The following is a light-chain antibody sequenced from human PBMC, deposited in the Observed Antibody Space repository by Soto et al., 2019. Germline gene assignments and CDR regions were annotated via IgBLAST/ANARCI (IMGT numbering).Light chain of an antibody. V-gene: IGKV3-11*01. CDR2: DSS. CDR1: QSVSSY. CDR3: QQRSVWPLT. Sequence: EVVLTQFPATLSLSPGDGATLSCRASQSVSSYLAWYQQKRGQAPRLLIYDSSNRATGIPARFSGSGSGTDFSLIISSLEPEDFAVYYCQQRSVWPLTFGPGTKVDIK. J-gene: IGKJ3*01.